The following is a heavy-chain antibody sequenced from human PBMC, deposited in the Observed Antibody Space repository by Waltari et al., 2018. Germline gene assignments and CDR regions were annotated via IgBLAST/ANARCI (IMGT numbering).Heavy chain of an antibody. J-gene: IGHJ4*02. Sequence: QVQLVQSGAEVKKPGASVKVSCKGSGYTFNSYNIHWVRQATGQGLEWMGWMNPNSSSTGYAQTLQDRVTMTWDTSTGTAYMQLSSLKFDDTAVYYCAIMAFTAGVDYWGQGTPVTVS. CDR1: GYTFNSYN. D-gene: IGHD2-8*01. CDR2: MNPNSSST. V-gene: IGHV1-8*01. CDR3: AIMAFTAGVDY.